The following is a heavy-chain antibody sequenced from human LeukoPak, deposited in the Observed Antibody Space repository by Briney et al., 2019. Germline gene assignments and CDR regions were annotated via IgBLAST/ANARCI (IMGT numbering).Heavy chain of an antibody. J-gene: IGHJ4*02. V-gene: IGHV1-2*02. CDR2: INPGSGDT. CDR3: ARDFEESRYFDYLFSMGY. Sequence: ASVKVSCKASGYTFSDYYMHWVRQAPGQGLEWMGWINPGSGDTSYAQRFQGRVSMTRDTSTTTAYMELSSLKSDDTAVYYCARDFEESRYFDYLFSMGYWGQGALVTVSS. CDR1: GYTFSDYY. D-gene: IGHD3-9*01.